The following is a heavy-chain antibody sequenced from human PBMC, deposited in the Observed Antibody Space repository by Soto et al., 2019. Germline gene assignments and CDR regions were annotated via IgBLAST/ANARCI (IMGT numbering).Heavy chain of an antibody. CDR2: IIPIFGTA. D-gene: IGHD2-2*01. J-gene: IGHJ3*02. Sequence: ASVKVSCKASGGTFSSYAISWVRQAPGQGLEWMGGIIPIFGTANYAQKLQGRVTITADESTSSAYMELCSLRSEDTAVHYCARDFRKTVGGYCSSTSCSTFLAFDIWGQGTMVTVSS. V-gene: IGHV1-69*13. CDR3: ARDFRKTVGGYCSSTSCSTFLAFDI. CDR1: GGTFSSYA.